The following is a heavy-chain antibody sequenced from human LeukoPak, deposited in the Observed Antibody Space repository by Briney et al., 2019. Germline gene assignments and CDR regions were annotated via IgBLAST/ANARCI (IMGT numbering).Heavy chain of an antibody. D-gene: IGHD2-15*01. CDR1: GFSFSSHG. CDR3: AKAYCSGGSCYLSISEPIDY. J-gene: IGHJ4*02. Sequence: GRSLRLSCAASGFSFSSHGMHWVRQAPGKGLEWVALISYDGSDKYYADSVKGRFTISRDNSKSTLYLQMNSLRAEDTAVYYCAKAYCSGGSCYLSISEPIDYWGQGTLVTVSS. CDR2: ISYDGSDK. V-gene: IGHV3-30*18.